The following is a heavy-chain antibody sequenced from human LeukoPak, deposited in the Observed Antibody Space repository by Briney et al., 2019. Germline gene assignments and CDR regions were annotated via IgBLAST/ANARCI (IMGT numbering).Heavy chain of an antibody. J-gene: IGHJ4*02. CDR2: ISYDGSNK. D-gene: IGHD3-22*01. V-gene: IGHV3-30*18. CDR1: GFTFRNYV. Sequence: GGSLRLSCAASGFTFRNYVIHWVRQAPGKGLEWVAVISYDGSNKYYADSVKGRFTISRDNSKNTLYLQMNSLRAEDTAVYYCAKDRDSSGYWSWWGQGTLVTVSS. CDR3: AKDRDSSGYWSW.